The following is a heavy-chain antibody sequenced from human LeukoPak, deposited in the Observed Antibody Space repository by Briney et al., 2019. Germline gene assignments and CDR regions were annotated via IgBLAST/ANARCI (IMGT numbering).Heavy chain of an antibody. Sequence: GGSLRLSCAASGFTFDDYGMTWVRQAPGKGLEWVSSISSSSSYIYYADSVKGRFTISRDNAKNSLYLQMNSLRAEDTAVYYCARDFKTLYYFDYWGQGTLVTVSS. CDR3: ARDFKTLYYFDY. CDR2: ISSSSSYI. CDR1: GFTFDDYG. J-gene: IGHJ4*02. V-gene: IGHV3-21*01.